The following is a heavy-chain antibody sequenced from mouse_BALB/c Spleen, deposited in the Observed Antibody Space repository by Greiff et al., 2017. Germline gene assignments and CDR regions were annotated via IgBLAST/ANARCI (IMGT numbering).Heavy chain of an antibody. CDR1: GFAFSSYD. V-gene: IGHV5-12-1*01. CDR2: ISSGGGST. J-gene: IGHJ3*01. Sequence: EVQLVESGGGLVKPGGSLKLSCAASGFAFSSYDMSWVRQTPEKRLEWVAYISSGGGSTYYPDTVKGRFTISRDNAKNTLYLHMSSLKSEDTAMYYCARHRWDGYYDFAYWGQGTLVTVSA. D-gene: IGHD2-3*01. CDR3: ARHRWDGYYDFAY.